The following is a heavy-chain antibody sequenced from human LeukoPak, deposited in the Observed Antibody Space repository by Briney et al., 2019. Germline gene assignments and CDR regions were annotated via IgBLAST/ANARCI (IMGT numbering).Heavy chain of an antibody. J-gene: IGHJ4*02. V-gene: IGHV3-30*02. CDR1: GFTFSNYW. D-gene: IGHD5-12*01. Sequence: GGSLRLSCAASGFTFSNYWMTWVRQAPGKGLEWVAFIRYDGSNKYYADSVKGRFTISRDNSKNTLYLQMNSLRAEDTAVYYCARGISGRLRGNFDYWGQGTLVTVSS. CDR3: ARGISGRLRGNFDY. CDR2: IRYDGSNK.